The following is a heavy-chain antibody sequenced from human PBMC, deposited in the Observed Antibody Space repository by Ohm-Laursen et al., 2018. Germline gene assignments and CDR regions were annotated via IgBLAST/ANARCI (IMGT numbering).Heavy chain of an antibody. CDR2: IRSKANSYAT. Sequence: SLRLSCSASGFTFSGSAMHWVRQASGKGLEWVGRIRSKANSYATAYAASVKGRFTISRDNSKNTLYLQMNSLRAEDTAIYYCAKNHEEYYYYAMDVWGQGTTVTVSS. D-gene: IGHD1-14*01. J-gene: IGHJ6*02. V-gene: IGHV3-73*01. CDR3: AKNHEEYYYYAMDV. CDR1: GFTFSGSA.